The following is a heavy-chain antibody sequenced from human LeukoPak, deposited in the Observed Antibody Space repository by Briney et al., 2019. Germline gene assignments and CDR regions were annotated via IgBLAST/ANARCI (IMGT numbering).Heavy chain of an antibody. V-gene: IGHV4-61*01. J-gene: IGHJ4*02. CDR3: ASVYNWNERGLDY. Sequence: SETLSLTCTVSGGSVSSNSYYWSWIRQPPGKGLEWIGYIYYGGSNYNPSLKSRVLISVDPSKNQSSLKLSSVTAADTAVYYCASVYNWNERGLDYWGQGTLVTVSS. CDR1: GGSVSSNSYY. D-gene: IGHD1-20*01. CDR2: IYYGGS.